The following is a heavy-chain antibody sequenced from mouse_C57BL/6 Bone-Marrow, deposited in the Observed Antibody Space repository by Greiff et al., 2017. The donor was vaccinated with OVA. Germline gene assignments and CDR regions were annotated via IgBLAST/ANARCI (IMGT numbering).Heavy chain of an antibody. V-gene: IGHV1-55*01. D-gene: IGHD2-3*01. Sequence: QVHLQQPGAELVKPGASVKMSCKASGYTFTSYWITWVKQRPGQGLEWIGDIYPGSGSTNYNEKFKSKATLTVDTSSSTAYMQLSSLTSEDSAVYYCARYGYYSAWFAYWGQGTLVTVSA. CDR1: GYTFTSYW. CDR2: IYPGSGST. J-gene: IGHJ3*01. CDR3: ARYGYYSAWFAY.